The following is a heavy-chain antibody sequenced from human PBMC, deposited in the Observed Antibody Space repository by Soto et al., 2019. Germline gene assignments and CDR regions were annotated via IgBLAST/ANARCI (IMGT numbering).Heavy chain of an antibody. Sequence: PGGSLRLSCAASGFTFSSYAMSWVRQAPGKGLEWVSAISGSGGSTYYADSVKGRFTISRDNSKNTLYLQMNSLRAEDTAVYYCAKDRRITMVRGVIMPFDYWGQGTLVTVSS. CDR1: GFTFSSYA. CDR2: ISGSGGST. J-gene: IGHJ4*02. D-gene: IGHD3-10*01. CDR3: AKDRRITMVRGVIMPFDY. V-gene: IGHV3-23*01.